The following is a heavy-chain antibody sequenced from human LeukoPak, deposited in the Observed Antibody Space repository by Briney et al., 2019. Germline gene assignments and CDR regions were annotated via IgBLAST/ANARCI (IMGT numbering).Heavy chain of an antibody. CDR3: ARRDHSGSYQISPGDFDY. D-gene: IGHD1-26*01. J-gene: IGHJ4*02. CDR2: INTNTGNP. CDR1: GYTFSSYG. Sequence: ASVKISCKASGYTFSSYGMNWVRQVPGQGLEWMGGINTNTGNPTYAQGFTGRFVFSLDTSVSTAYLQISSLKAEDTAVYYCARRDHSGSYQISPGDFDYWGQGTLVTVSS. V-gene: IGHV7-4-1*02.